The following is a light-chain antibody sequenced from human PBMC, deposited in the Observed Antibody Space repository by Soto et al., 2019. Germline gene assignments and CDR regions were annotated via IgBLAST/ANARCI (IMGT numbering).Light chain of an antibody. J-gene: IGKJ1*01. Sequence: LTQSTAALSLSAGERTSRSCRASQSISSSYLAWYQQKPGQAPRLLIYGASTRATGIPARFSGSGSGTEFTLTISSLQSEDFAVYYCQQYAGSPRTFGQGTKVDI. V-gene: IGKV3-20*01. CDR1: QSISSSY. CDR3: QQYAGSPRT. CDR2: GAS.